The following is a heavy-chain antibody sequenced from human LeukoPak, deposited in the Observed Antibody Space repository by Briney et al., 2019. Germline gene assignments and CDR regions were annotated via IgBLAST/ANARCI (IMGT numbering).Heavy chain of an antibody. J-gene: IGHJ4*02. D-gene: IGHD1-26*01. Sequence: SETLSLTCTVSGDSISGSRYYWAWIRQPPGKGLEWIATVYYSGHTYYNPSLERRVTISADTSKNQFSLRVSSVTAADTPVYYCARARRGSYYPLDYWGQGTLVTVSS. CDR2: VYYSGHT. CDR3: ARARRGSYYPLDY. V-gene: IGHV4-39*07. CDR1: GDSISGSRYY.